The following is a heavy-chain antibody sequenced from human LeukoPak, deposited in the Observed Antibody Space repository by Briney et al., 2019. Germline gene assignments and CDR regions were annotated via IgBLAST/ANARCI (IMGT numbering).Heavy chain of an antibody. CDR1: GFTFTASY. J-gene: IGHJ3*02. CDR3: ARLGQVILPNDAFDI. CDR2: LNANNGGT. V-gene: IGHV1-2*02. Sequence: ASVKVSCEASGFTFTASYIHWVRQAPGQGLEWMGWLNANNGGTSYSQRFQGRVTMTRDTSINTPFMELSRLTSDDTAVYYCARLGQVILPNDAFDIWGQGTMVSVSS. D-gene: IGHD1-26*01.